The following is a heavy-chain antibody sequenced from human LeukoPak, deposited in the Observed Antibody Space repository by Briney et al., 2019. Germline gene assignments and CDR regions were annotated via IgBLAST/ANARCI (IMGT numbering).Heavy chain of an antibody. CDR2: IYYSGST. CDR1: GYSISSGYY. CDR3: ARGDSSSSVTGAFDI. Sequence: SETLSLTCTVSGYSISSGYYWGWIRQPPGKGLEWIGYIYYSGSTNYNPSLKSRVTISVDTSKNQFSLKLSSVTAADTAVYYRARGDSSSSVTGAFDIWGQGTMVTVSS. V-gene: IGHV4-61*01. D-gene: IGHD6-6*01. J-gene: IGHJ3*02.